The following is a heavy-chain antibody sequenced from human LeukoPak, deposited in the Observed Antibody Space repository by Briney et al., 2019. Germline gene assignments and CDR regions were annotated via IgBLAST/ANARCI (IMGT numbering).Heavy chain of an antibody. Sequence: SETLSLTCAVYGGSFSGYYWSWIRQPPGKGLEWIGEINHSGSTNYNPSLKSQVTISVDTSKNQFSLKLSSVTAADTAVYYCARGRPKLAAAGTTLDYWGQGTLVTVSS. D-gene: IGHD6-13*01. J-gene: IGHJ4*02. V-gene: IGHV4-34*01. CDR2: INHSGST. CDR1: GGSFSGYY. CDR3: ARGRPKLAAAGTTLDY.